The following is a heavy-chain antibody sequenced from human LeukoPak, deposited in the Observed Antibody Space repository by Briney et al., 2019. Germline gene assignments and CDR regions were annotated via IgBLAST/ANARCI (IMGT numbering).Heavy chain of an antibody. Sequence: PSETLSLTCTVSGGSISSYYWSWIRQPAGKGLEWIGRIYTSGSTNYNPSLKSRVTMSVDTSKNQFSLKLSSVTAADTAVYYCIGGSWVKSAYAFDIWGQGTMVTVSS. J-gene: IGHJ3*02. CDR3: IGGSWVKSAYAFDI. D-gene: IGHD2-15*01. V-gene: IGHV4-4*07. CDR2: IYTSGST. CDR1: GGSISSYY.